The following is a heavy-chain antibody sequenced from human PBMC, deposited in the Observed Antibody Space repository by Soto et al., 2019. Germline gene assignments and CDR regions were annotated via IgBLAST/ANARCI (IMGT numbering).Heavy chain of an antibody. V-gene: IGHV4-31*03. CDR1: GGSISSGGYY. D-gene: IGHD3-9*01. Sequence: SETPSLTCTVSGGSISSGGYYWSWIRQHPGKGLEWIGYIYYSGSTYYNPSLKSRVTISVDTSKNQFSLKLSSVTAADTAVYYCATRTGYAFDPWGQGTLVTVSS. CDR2: IYYSGST. J-gene: IGHJ5*02. CDR3: ATRTGYAFDP.